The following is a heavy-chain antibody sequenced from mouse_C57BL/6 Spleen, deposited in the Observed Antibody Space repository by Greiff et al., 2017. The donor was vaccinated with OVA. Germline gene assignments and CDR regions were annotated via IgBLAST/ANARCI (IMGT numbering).Heavy chain of an antibody. D-gene: IGHD2-3*01. CDR2: IHPNSGST. CDR1: GYTFTSYW. Sequence: VQLQQPGAELVKPGASVKLSCKASGYTFTSYWMHWVKQRPGQGLEWIGMIHPNSGSTNYNEKFKSKATLTVDKSSSTAYMQLSSLTSEDSAVYYCASNYDGGDYFDYWGQGTTLTVSS. V-gene: IGHV1-64*01. CDR3: ASNYDGGDYFDY. J-gene: IGHJ2*01.